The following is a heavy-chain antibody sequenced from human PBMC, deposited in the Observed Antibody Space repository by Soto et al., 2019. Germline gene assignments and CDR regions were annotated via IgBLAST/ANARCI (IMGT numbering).Heavy chain of an antibody. CDR1: GLTFSTYS. D-gene: IGHD1-1*01. V-gene: IGHV3-23*01. CDR2: ISGSGYST. Sequence: EVQLLESGGGLVQPGGSLRLSCAASGLTFSTYSMSWVRQAPGKGLEWLSGISGSGYSTYYADSVMGRSTISRDNSRNTLYLQIQTVRAEDTAVYYCAKSYGDTWNQYWFDYWGQGTLVTVSS. J-gene: IGHJ4*02. CDR3: AKSYGDTWNQYWFDY.